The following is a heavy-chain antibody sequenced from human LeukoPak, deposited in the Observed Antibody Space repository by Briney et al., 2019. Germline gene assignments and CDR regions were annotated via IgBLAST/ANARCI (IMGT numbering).Heavy chain of an antibody. V-gene: IGHV4-39*07. Sequence: SETLSLTCTVSGGSISSSSYYWGWIRQPPGKGLEWIGSIYYSGSTYYNPSLKSRVTMSVDTSKNQFSLKLSSVTAADTAVYYCARDYYLFDLWARGTLVTVSS. J-gene: IGHJ2*01. CDR2: IYYSGST. D-gene: IGHD1-26*01. CDR1: GGSISSSSYY. CDR3: ARDYYLFDL.